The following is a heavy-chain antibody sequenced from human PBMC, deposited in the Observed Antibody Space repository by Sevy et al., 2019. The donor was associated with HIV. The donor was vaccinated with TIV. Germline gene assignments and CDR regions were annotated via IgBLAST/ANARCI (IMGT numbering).Heavy chain of an antibody. CDR3: GREMISMVQGVPDAFDI. Sequence: GGSLRLSCAASGFTFSDYYMSWIRQAPGKGLQWISYISSSGDAIYYADSVKGRFTICRDNAKNSLYLQMNSLRAEDTAVYHCGREMISMVQGVPDAFDIWGQGTMVTVSS. V-gene: IGHV3-11*04. CDR1: GFTFSDYY. D-gene: IGHD3-10*01. CDR2: ISSSGDAI. J-gene: IGHJ3*02.